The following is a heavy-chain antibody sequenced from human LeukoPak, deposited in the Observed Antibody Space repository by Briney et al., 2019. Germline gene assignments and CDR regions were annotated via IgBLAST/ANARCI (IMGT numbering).Heavy chain of an antibody. CDR3: AREEYSGYGIFDY. CDR1: GYTFTGYY. D-gene: IGHD5-12*01. Sequence: ASVKVSCKASGYTFTGYYMHWVRQAAGQGLEWMGWINPNSGGTNYAQKFQGRVTMTRDTSISTAYMELSRLRSDDTAVYYCAREEYSGYGIFDYWGQGTLVTVSS. J-gene: IGHJ4*02. CDR2: INPNSGGT. V-gene: IGHV1-2*02.